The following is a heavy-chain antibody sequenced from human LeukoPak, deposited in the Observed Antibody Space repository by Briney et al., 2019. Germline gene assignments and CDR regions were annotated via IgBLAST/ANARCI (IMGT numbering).Heavy chain of an antibody. Sequence: GGSLRLSCAAPGFTFSDYYMSWIRQAPGKGLEWVSYISSSGSTIYYADSVKGRFTISRDNAKNSLYLQMNSMRAEGTAVYFCARVACSGGSCYSVYYYGMDVWGQGTTVTVSS. J-gene: IGHJ6*02. V-gene: IGHV3-11*01. CDR1: GFTFSDYY. CDR3: ARVACSGGSCYSVYYYGMDV. CDR2: ISSSGSTI. D-gene: IGHD2-15*01.